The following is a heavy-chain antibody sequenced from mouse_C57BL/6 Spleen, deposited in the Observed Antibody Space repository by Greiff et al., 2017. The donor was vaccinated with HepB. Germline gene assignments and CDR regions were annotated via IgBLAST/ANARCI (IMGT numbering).Heavy chain of an antibody. CDR2: ISYDGSN. J-gene: IGHJ2*01. CDR3: ARRRGYSNYGSDY. D-gene: IGHD2-5*01. V-gene: IGHV3-6*01. Sequence: ESGPGLVKPSQSLSLTCSVTGYSITSGYYWNWIRQFPGNKLEWMGYISYDGSNNYNPSLKNRISITRDTSKNQFFLKLNSVTTEDTATYYCARRRGYSNYGSDYWGQGTTLTVSS. CDR1: GYSITSGYY.